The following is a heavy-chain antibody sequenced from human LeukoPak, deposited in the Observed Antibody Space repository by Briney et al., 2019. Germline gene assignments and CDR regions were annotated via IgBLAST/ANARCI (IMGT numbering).Heavy chain of an antibody. CDR2: MNPSSGNT. CDR1: GYTFTSYD. J-gene: IGHJ5*02. CDR3: ARGTVDYVWGSYRPNWFDP. D-gene: IGHD3-16*02. Sequence: ASVKVSCKASGYTFTSYDINWVRQATGQGLEWMGWMNPSSGNTGYAQKFQGRVTMTGNTSISTAYMDLSSLRSEDTAVYYCARGTVDYVWGSYRPNWFDPWGQGTLVTVSS. V-gene: IGHV1-8*01.